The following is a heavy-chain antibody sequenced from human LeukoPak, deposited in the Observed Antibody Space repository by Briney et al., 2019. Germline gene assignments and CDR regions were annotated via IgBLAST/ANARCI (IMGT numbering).Heavy chain of an antibody. CDR3: ARGYASSWWDY. CDR1: GDRVSSNTAA. V-gene: IGHV6-1*01. Sequence: SQTLSLTCAISGDRVSSNTAAWKWIRQSPSRGLEWRGRTYYRSKWTTDHAGSVTTRISIGPDNTQNQFSLQLLSVTPEDTAVYYCARGYASSWWDYWAPGTLVTVSS. J-gene: IGHJ4*02. D-gene: IGHD6-13*01. CDR2: TYYRSKWTT.